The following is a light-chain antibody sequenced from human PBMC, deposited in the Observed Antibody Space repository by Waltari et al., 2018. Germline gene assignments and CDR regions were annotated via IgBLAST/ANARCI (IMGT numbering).Light chain of an antibody. CDR2: KVS. V-gene: IGKV2-30*02. CDR3: MQGTQWPRS. CDR1: QSLVHGDGDTY. J-gene: IGKJ1*01. Sequence: DVVITQSPLSLPVTLGQPASISCSSRQSLVHGDGDTYLSWFQQRPGQSPRRLIYKVSNRDSGVPDRFSGSGSGTDFTLKISRVEADDIAIYYCMQGTQWPRSFGQGTKVEIE.